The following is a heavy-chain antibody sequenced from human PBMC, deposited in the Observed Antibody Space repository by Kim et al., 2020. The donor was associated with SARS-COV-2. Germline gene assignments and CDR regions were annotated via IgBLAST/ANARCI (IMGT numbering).Heavy chain of an antibody. D-gene: IGHD5-18*01. V-gene: IGHV1-18*01. CDR1: GYTFTSYG. J-gene: IGHJ4*02. Sequence: ASVKVSCKASGYTFTSYGISWVRQAPGQGLEWMGWISAYNGNTNYAQKLQGRVTMTTDTSTSTAYMELRSLRSDDTAVYYCARDTAFPRRDTAMTFFDYWGQGTLVTVSS. CDR3: ARDTAFPRRDTAMTFFDY. CDR2: ISAYNGNT.